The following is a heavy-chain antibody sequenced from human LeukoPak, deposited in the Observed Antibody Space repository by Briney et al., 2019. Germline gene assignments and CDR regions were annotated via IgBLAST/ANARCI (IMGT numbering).Heavy chain of an antibody. D-gene: IGHD6-13*01. CDR1: GGSVSSSSYY. Sequence: SETLSLTCSISGGSVSSSSYYWGWIRQPPGKGLEWVGSIYYSGSTHYNPSLKSRVTISVDTSKNQFSLKLSSVTAADTAVYYCARHTDIAALSSLNYWGQGTLVTVSS. CDR3: ARHTDIAALSSLNY. J-gene: IGHJ4*02. CDR2: IYYSGST. V-gene: IGHV4-39*01.